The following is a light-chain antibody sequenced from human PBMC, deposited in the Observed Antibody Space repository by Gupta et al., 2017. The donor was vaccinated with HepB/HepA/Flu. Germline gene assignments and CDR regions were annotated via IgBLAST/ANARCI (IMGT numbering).Light chain of an antibody. V-gene: IGLV1-44*01. CDR3: AAWDDSLNGPV. CDR1: SSNIGSNT. J-gene: IGLJ2*01. CDR2: SNN. Sequence: QSVLTQPPSASGTPGQMVTISCSGSSSNIGSNTVNWYQQLPGTAPKLLIYSNNQRPSGVPDRFSGSKSGTSASLAIRGLQSEDEADYYCAAWDDSLNGPVFGGGTKLTVL.